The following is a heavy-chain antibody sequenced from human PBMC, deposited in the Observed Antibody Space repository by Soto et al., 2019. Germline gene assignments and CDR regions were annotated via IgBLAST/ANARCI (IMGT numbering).Heavy chain of an antibody. CDR3: TRGSGGIRYFDWLFTPYYFDY. J-gene: IGHJ4*02. V-gene: IGHV3-49*03. CDR2: IRSKAYGGTT. Sequence: GGSLRLSCTASGFTFGDYAMSWFRQAPGKGLERVGFIRSKAYGGTTEYAASVKGRFTISRDDSKSIAYLQMNSLKTEDTAVYYCTRGSGGIRYFDWLFTPYYFDYWGQGTLVTVSS. CDR1: GFTFGDYA. D-gene: IGHD3-9*01.